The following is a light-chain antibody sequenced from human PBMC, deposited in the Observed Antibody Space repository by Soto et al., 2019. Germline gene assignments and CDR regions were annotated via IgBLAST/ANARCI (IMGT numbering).Light chain of an antibody. CDR3: QQRSNWPPLYT. J-gene: IGKJ2*01. CDR1: QSVSSY. Sequence: EIVLTQSPATLSLSPGERATLSCRASQSVSSYLAWYQQKPGQAPRLLIYDASNRATGIPARFSGSGSGTDFTLNISSLESEDFAVYYCQQRSNWPPLYTFGQGTKLEIK. V-gene: IGKV3-11*01. CDR2: DAS.